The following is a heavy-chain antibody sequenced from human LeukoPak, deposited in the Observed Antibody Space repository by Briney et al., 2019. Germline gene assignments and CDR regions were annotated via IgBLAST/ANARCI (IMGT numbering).Heavy chain of an antibody. V-gene: IGHV4-59*01. CDR3: AASSSCYPHY. D-gene: IGHD6-13*01. CDR1: GGSISRYY. J-gene: IGHJ4*02. CDR2: IYYSGST. Sequence: PSETLSLTCTVSGGSISRYYWSWIRQPPGKGLEWIGYIYYSGSTNYNPSLKSRVTISVDTSKNQFSLKLSSVTAADTAVYYCAASSSCYPHYWGQGTLVTVSS.